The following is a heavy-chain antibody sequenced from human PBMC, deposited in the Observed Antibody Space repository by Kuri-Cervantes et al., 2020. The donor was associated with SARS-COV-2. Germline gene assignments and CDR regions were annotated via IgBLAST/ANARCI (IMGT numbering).Heavy chain of an antibody. CDR2: ISYDGSNK. J-gene: IGHJ4*02. V-gene: IGHV3-30-3*01. CDR1: GFTFSSYA. CDR3: AKDGGLGITIFGVVGYYFDY. D-gene: IGHD3-3*01. Sequence: GESLKISCAASGFTFSSYAMHWVRQAPGKGLEWVAVISYDGSNKYYADSVKGRFTISRDNSKNTLYLQMNSLRAEDTAVYYCAKDGGLGITIFGVVGYYFDYWGQGTLATVSS.